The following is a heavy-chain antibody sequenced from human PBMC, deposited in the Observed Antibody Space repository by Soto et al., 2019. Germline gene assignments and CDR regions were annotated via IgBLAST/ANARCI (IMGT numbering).Heavy chain of an antibody. CDR1: GLTSTSYA. J-gene: IGHJ5*02. D-gene: IGHD3-10*01. CDR2: ISASGGST. V-gene: IGHV3-23*01. Sequence: EVQLLESGGGLIQPGGSLRLSCAVSGLTSTSYAMSWVRQAPGKGLEWVSGISASGGSTYYADSVKGRFTISRDNSKNTLYLQVNSLRADDTAVYYCAKVGSVGSDLNWFDPWGQGTLVTVSS. CDR3: AKVGSVGSDLNWFDP.